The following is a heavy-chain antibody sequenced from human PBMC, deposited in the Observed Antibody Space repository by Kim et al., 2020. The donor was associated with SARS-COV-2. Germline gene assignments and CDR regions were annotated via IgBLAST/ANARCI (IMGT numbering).Heavy chain of an antibody. CDR3: AKDRLEKPYYYYYGMDV. V-gene: IGHV3-30*18. D-gene: IGHD4-4*01. Sequence: GGSLRLSCAASGFTFSSYGMHWVRQAPGKGLEWVAVISYDGSNKYYADSVKGRFTISRDNSKNTLYLQMNSLRAEDTAVYYCAKDRLEKPYYYYYGMDV. CDR2: ISYDGSNK. CDR1: GFTFSSYG. J-gene: IGHJ6*01.